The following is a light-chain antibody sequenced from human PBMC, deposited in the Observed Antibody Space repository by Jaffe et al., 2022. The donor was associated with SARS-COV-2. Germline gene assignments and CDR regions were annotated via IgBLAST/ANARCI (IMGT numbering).Light chain of an antibody. Sequence: QSALTQPPSASGSPGQSVTISCTGTSSDIGRYNYVSWYQQHPGRVPKLIIYEVDKRPSGVPYRFSGSKSGNTASLTVSGLRAEDEADYYCSSYLGSNWVFGGGTKLTVL. V-gene: IGLV2-8*01. CDR1: SSDIGRYNY. J-gene: IGLJ3*02. CDR3: SSYLGSNWV. CDR2: EVD.